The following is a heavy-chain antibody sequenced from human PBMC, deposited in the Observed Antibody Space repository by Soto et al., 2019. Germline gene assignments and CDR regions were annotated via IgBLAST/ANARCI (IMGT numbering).Heavy chain of an antibody. CDR2: IDHSGRT. CDR3: APRERWFDP. Sequence: PSETLSLTCAVYSGSFSGYYWSWIRQPPGKGLEWIGEIDHSGRTKYNPSLKSRVTISVDTSKNQFSLMLSSVTAADTAVYYCAPRERWFDPWGQGTLVIAPQ. CDR1: SGSFSGYY. V-gene: IGHV4-34*01. J-gene: IGHJ5*01. D-gene: IGHD1-26*01.